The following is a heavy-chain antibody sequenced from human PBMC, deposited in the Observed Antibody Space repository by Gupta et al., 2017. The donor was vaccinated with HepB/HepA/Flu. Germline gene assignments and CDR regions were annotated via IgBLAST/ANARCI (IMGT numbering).Heavy chain of an antibody. Sequence: EVQLVESGGGVVQPGGSLRLSCAVYGLSFNDYAIHWVRQVPGKGLEGVALINGESGSTFYADSVKGRFTVSRDNSKNFLYLQMNSLRTEDTALYYCTRDTSINLSVPMWANNWFDPWCQGTLVTVSS. CDR3: TRDTSINLSVPMWANNWFDP. CDR1: GLSFNDYA. J-gene: IGHJ5*02. V-gene: IGHV3-43*02. D-gene: IGHD6-6*01. CDR2: INGESGST.